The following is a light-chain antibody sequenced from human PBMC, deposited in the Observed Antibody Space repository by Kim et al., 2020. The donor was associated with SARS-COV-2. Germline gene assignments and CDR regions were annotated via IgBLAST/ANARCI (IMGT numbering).Light chain of an antibody. J-gene: IGLJ2*01. CDR3: QTWGTGIRV. CDR2: LSSDGSH. Sequence: SVKLTCTLSSGHSSYAIAWHKQQPEKGPRYLMKLSSDGSHSKGDGIPDRFSGSSSGAERYLTIASLQSEDEADYYCQTWGTGIRVFGGGTQLTVL. V-gene: IGLV4-69*01. CDR1: SGHSSYA.